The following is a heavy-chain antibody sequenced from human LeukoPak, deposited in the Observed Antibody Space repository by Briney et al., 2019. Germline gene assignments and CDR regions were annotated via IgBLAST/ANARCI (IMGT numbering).Heavy chain of an antibody. J-gene: IGHJ4*02. CDR1: GESFDGYY. CDR2: INHVGIT. CDR3: ARQTGSGLFILP. V-gene: IGHV4-34*01. D-gene: IGHD3/OR15-3a*01. Sequence: TSETLSLTCAVYGESFDGYYWSWIRQSPGKGLEWIGHINHVGITNHNPSLKSRVTISVDTSKNQFTLKVRSVTAADTGVYYCARQTGSGLFILPGGQGTLVTVSS.